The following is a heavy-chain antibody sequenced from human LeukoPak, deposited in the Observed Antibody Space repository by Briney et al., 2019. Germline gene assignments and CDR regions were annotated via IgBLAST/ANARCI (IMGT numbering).Heavy chain of an antibody. V-gene: IGHV1-69*05. CDR2: IIPIFGTA. Sequence: ASVKVSCKASGGSFSSYAISWVRQAPGQGLEWMGRIIPIFGTANYAQKFQGRVTVTTDESTSTAYMELSSLRSEDTAVYYCARELEPNWFDPWGQGTLVTVSS. CDR1: GGSFSSYA. CDR3: ARELEPNWFDP. D-gene: IGHD1-14*01. J-gene: IGHJ5*02.